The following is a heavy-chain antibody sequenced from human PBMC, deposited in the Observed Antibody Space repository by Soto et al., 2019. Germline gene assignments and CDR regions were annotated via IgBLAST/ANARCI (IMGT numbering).Heavy chain of an antibody. Sequence: ASVKVSCKASGYPFTGCFMHWVRQARGQVLEWMGWINPYSGGADYAQSFQGRFTMTRDTSISTVYMELSRLRFDDTAVYYCARVIRGAYYNSPLDTWGQGTVVTVSS. CDR2: INPYSGGA. D-gene: IGHD3-10*01. J-gene: IGHJ5*02. CDR3: ARVIRGAYYNSPLDT. V-gene: IGHV1-2*02. CDR1: GYPFTGCF.